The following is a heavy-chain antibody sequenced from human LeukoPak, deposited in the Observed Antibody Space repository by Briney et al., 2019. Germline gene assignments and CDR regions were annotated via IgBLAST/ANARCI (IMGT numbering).Heavy chain of an antibody. J-gene: IGHJ3*02. D-gene: IGHD6-6*01. CDR3: AKEYSSSGEAFDI. Sequence: GGFLRLSCAASGFTFSSYAMSWVRQAPGKGLEWVSAISGSGGSTYYADSEKGRFTISRDNSKNTLYLQMNSLRAEDTAVYYCAKEYSSSGEAFDIWGQGAMVTVSS. V-gene: IGHV3-23*01. CDR2: ISGSGGST. CDR1: GFTFSSYA.